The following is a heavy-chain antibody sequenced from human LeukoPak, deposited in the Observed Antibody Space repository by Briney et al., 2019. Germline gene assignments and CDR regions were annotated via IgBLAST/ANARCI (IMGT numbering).Heavy chain of an antibody. D-gene: IGHD5-24*01. Sequence: SVKVSCKASGGTFSSYAISWVRQAPGQGLEWMGGIIPIFGTANYAQKFQGRVTITADESTGTAYMELSSLRSEDTAVYYCARDHKMATITPYYYYGMDVWGQGTTVTVSS. CDR1: GGTFSSYA. V-gene: IGHV1-69*13. J-gene: IGHJ6*02. CDR3: ARDHKMATITPYYYYGMDV. CDR2: IIPIFGTA.